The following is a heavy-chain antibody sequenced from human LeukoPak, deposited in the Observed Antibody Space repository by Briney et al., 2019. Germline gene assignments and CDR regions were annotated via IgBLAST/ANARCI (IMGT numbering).Heavy chain of an antibody. CDR1: GWSFSGYY. V-gene: IGHV4-34*01. J-gene: IGHJ4*02. D-gene: IGHD3-22*01. CDR3: ARSKDGSGFAAY. CDR2: INHSGST. Sequence: SETLSLTCAVYGWSFSGYYWNWIRQPPGKGLERIGEINHSGSTNYNPSLKSRVTISVDTSKNQFSLKLSSVIAADTAMYYCARSKDGSGFAAYWGQGTQVTVSS.